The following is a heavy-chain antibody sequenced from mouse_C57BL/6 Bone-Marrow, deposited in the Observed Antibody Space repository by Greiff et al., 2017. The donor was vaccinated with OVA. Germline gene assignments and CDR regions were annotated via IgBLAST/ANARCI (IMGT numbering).Heavy chain of an antibody. D-gene: IGHD2-5*01. CDR2: ISSGGSYT. CDR3: SRSYYSNYVWFAY. Sequence: EVQGVESGGDLVKPGGSLKLSCAASGFTFSSYGMSWVRQTPDKRLEWVATISSGGSYTYYPDSVKGRFTISRDNAKNTLYLQMSSLMSEDTAMYYCSRSYYSNYVWFAYWGQGTLVTVSA. V-gene: IGHV5-6*01. J-gene: IGHJ3*01. CDR1: GFTFSSYG.